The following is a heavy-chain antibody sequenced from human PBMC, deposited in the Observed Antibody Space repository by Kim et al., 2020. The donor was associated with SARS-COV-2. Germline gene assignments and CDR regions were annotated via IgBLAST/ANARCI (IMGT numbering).Heavy chain of an antibody. J-gene: IGHJ4*02. D-gene: IGHD6-13*01. V-gene: IGHV4-39*01. Sequence: NPSRKSRITISVDTSKNQFSLKLSSVTAADTAVYYCARTHGSSWYYPFDYWGQGTLVTVSS. CDR3: ARTHGSSWYYPFDY.